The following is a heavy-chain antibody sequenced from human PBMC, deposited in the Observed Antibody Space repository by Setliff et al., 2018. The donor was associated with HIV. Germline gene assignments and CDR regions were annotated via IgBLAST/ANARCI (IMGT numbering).Heavy chain of an antibody. Sequence: PSETLSLTCTLYGGSLTNYYWTWIRQHPEKGLEWIGYIYYSGSAYYNPSLKSRVTIALDTSKNQFSLKLSSVTAADTAVYYCATKENQLLSSPGLFDMWGQGTMVTVSS. CDR1: GGSLTNYY. D-gene: IGHD2-2*01. CDR2: IYYSGSA. V-gene: IGHV4-59*06. CDR3: ATKENQLLSSPGLFDM. J-gene: IGHJ3*02.